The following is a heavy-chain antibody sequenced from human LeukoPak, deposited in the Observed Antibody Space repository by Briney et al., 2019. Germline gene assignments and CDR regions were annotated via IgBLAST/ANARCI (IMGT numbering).Heavy chain of an antibody. Sequence: PGGSLRLSCAASGFTFSSYGMSWVRQAPGKGLEWVSAISGSGGSTYYADSVKGRFTISRDNSKNTLYLQMNSLRAEDTAVYYCARGPPYGSHLPYDYWGQGTLVTVSS. CDR3: ARGPPYGSHLPYDY. J-gene: IGHJ4*02. D-gene: IGHD1-26*01. V-gene: IGHV3-23*01. CDR1: GFTFSSYG. CDR2: ISGSGGST.